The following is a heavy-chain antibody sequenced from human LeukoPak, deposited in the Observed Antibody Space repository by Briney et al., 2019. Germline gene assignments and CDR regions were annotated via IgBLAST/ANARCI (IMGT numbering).Heavy chain of an antibody. V-gene: IGHV3-74*01. CDR2: IKSDGSGT. Sequence: GGSLRLSCTASGFTFSSYWMHWVRQAPGKGLVWVSRIKSDGSGTSYADSVKGRFTISRDNAKNTLYLQMNSLRAEDTAVYYCAKEGQWLVLHYFDYWGQGTLVTVSS. CDR3: AKEGQWLVLHYFDY. J-gene: IGHJ4*02. D-gene: IGHD6-19*01. CDR1: GFTFSSYW.